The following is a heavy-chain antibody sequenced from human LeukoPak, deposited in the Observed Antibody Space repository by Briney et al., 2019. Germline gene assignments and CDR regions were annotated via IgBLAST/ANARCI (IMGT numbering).Heavy chain of an antibody. V-gene: IGHV4-34*01. J-gene: IGHJ6*03. CDR2: INHSGST. CDR1: GFTFSSYS. CDR3: ARGFVDYYYYMDV. Sequence: GSLRLSCAASGFTFSSYSMNWVRQPPGKGLEWIGEINHSGSTNYNPSLKSRVTISIDTSKNQFSLKLSSVTAADTAVYYCARGFVDYYYYMDVWGKGTTVTVSS.